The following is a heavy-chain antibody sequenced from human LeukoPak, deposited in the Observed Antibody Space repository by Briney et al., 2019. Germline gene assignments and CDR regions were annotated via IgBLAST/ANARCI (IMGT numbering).Heavy chain of an antibody. D-gene: IGHD6-6*01. CDR3: ARRRSIAGWFDP. CDR2: IIPIFGTA. CDR1: GGTFSSYA. J-gene: IGHJ5*02. Sequence: SVKVSCKASGGTFSSYAISWVRQAPGQALEWMGGIIPIFGTANYAQKFQGRVTITTDESTSTAYMELSSLRSEDTAVYYCARRRSIAGWFDPWGQGTLVTVSS. V-gene: IGHV1-69*05.